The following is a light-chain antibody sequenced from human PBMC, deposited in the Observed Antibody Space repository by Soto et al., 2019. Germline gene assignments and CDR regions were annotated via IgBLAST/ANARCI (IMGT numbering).Light chain of an antibody. CDR2: KAS. CDR3: QQYNSYLWT. CDR1: QSISNW. Sequence: DIQMTQSPSTLPASVGDRVTITCRASQSISNWLAWYQQKPGKAPQLLIYKASILELGVSSRFSGSGSGTEFTLTISRLQPDDFATYYCQQYNSYLWTFGQGTKVEVK. J-gene: IGKJ1*01. V-gene: IGKV1-5*03.